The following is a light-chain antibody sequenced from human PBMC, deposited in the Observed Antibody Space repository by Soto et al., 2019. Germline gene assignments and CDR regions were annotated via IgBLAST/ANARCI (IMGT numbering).Light chain of an antibody. Sequence: QSALTQPASVSGSPGQSITISCTGTSSDVGGYNYVSWYQQHPGKAPKLMIYEVNKRPSGVPDRFSGSKSGNTASLTVSGLQAEDEADYYCSSYAGSSNVFGTGTKVNV. CDR2: EVN. CDR3: SSYAGSSNV. CDR1: SSDVGGYNY. V-gene: IGLV2-8*01. J-gene: IGLJ1*01.